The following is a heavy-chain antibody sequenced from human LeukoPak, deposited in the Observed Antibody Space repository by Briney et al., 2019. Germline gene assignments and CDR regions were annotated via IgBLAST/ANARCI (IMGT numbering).Heavy chain of an antibody. CDR1: GFTFSTFG. CDR3: AKGGAVSSKSITMVRGTRRYYYYVDV. V-gene: IGHV3-23*01. CDR2: IGFSAYNT. Sequence: PGGSLRLSCAASGFTFSTFGMSWVRQAPGKGLEWVSTIGFSAYNTDYTDPVKGRFTISRDNSKNTLYLQMNSLRAEDTAVYYCAKGGAVSSKSITMVRGTRRYYYYVDVWGKGTTVTISS. D-gene: IGHD3-10*01. J-gene: IGHJ6*03.